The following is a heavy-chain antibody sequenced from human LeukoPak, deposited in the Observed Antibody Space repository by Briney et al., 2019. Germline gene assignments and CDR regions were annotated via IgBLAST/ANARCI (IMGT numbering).Heavy chain of an antibody. CDR3: ARFGSKLGRYSLFDP. CDR2: IYYSGGT. J-gene: IGHJ5*02. CDR1: GGSISSYY. Sequence: SETLSLTCTVSGGSISSYYWSWIRQPPGKGLEWIGYIYYSGGTNYNPSLKSRVTISVDTSKNQFSLKLSSVTAADTAVYYCARFGSKLGRYSLFDPWGQGTLVTVSS. D-gene: IGHD3-9*01. V-gene: IGHV4-59*08.